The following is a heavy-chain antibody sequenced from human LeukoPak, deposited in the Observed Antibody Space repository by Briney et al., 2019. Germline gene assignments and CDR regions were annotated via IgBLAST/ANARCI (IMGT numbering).Heavy chain of an antibody. D-gene: IGHD2-2*01. Sequence: PGGSLRLSCAASGFTFGDYVMHWVRQAPGRGLEWVSGISWNSGIVDYADSVEGRFTISRDNAKSSLYLQMNSLRPDDTAFYYCAKDLKHTSTWGQGTLVTVSS. J-gene: IGHJ5*02. CDR2: ISWNSGIV. CDR1: GFTFGDYV. V-gene: IGHV3-9*01. CDR3: AKDLKHTST.